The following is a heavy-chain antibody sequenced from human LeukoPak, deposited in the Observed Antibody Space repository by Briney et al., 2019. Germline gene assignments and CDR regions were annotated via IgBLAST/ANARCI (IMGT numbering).Heavy chain of an antibody. CDR2: IYTSGST. D-gene: IGHD6-19*01. Sequence: SETLSLTCTVSGGSISSYYWSWIRQPAGKGLEWIGRIYTSGSTNYNPSLKSRVTMSVDTSKNQFSLKLSSVTAADTAVHYCARVPHSSGWSSFDYWGQGTLVIVSS. CDR3: ARVPHSSGWSSFDY. J-gene: IGHJ4*02. CDR1: GGSISSYY. V-gene: IGHV4-4*07.